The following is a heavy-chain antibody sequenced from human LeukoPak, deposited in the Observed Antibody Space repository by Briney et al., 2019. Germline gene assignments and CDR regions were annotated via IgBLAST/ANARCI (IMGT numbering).Heavy chain of an antibody. CDR1: GGSISSYY. CDR2: IYTSGST. CDR3: ARGVGVPAAIGVVADWFDP. J-gene: IGHJ5*02. V-gene: IGHV4-4*07. D-gene: IGHD2-2*02. Sequence: SETLSLTCTVSGGSISSYYWSWIRQPAGKGLEWIGRIYTSGSTNYNPSLKSRVTMSVDTSKNQFSLKLSSVTAADTAVYYCARGVGVPAAIGVVADWFDPWGQGTLVTVSS.